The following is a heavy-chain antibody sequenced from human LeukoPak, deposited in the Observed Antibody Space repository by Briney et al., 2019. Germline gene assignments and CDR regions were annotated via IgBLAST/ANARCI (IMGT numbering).Heavy chain of an antibody. CDR1: DGSISSYY. V-gene: IGHV4-59*01. D-gene: IGHD6-13*01. J-gene: IGHJ4*02. Sequence: KPSETLSLTCTVSDGSISSYYWSWIRQPPGKGLEWIGYIYYSGSTNYNPSLKSRVTISVDTSKNQFSLKLSSVTVADTAVYYCARIHSYSSSWSPYYFDYWGQGTLVTVSS. CDR2: IYYSGST. CDR3: ARIHSYSSSWSPYYFDY.